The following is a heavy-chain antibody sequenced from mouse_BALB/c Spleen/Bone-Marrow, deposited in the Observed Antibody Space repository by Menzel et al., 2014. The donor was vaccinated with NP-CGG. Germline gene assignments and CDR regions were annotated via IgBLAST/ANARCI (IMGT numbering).Heavy chain of an antibody. CDR1: GFNIKDPY. D-gene: IGHD1-1*01. CDR3: APYYYGRWFTY. Sequence: VQLKESGAELVKPGASVKLSCTASGFNIKDPYMHWVKQRPEQGLEWIGRIDPANGSTKYDPKFQGKATITADTSSNTAYLQLSSLTSEDTAVYYCAPYYYGRWFTYWGQGTLVTVSA. CDR2: IDPANGST. J-gene: IGHJ3*01. V-gene: IGHV14-3*02.